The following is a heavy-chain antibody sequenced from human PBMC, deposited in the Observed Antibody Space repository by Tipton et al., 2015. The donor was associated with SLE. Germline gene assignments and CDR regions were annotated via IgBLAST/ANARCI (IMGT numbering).Heavy chain of an antibody. D-gene: IGHD4-23*01. CDR3: ARDYGYGGNPFGY. J-gene: IGHJ4*02. Sequence: TPSLTCTVSGGSITGSYYWSWIRQPPGKGLEWIGYRHYTGTTEYSPSLESRIVISVDTSKNQLYLHLNSVTAADTGVYYCARDYGYGGNPFGYWGQGTQVTVSS. V-gene: IGHV4-31*03. CDR1: GGSITGSYY. CDR2: RHYTGTT.